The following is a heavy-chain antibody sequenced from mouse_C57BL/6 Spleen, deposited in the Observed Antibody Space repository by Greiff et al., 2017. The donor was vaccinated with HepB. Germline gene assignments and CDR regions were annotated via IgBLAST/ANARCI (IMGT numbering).Heavy chain of an antibody. CDR3: AREGDYYGSSPWFAY. J-gene: IGHJ3*01. V-gene: IGHV1-80*01. Sequence: QVQLQQSGAELVKPGASVKISCKASGYAFSSYWMNWVKQRPGKGLEWIGQIYPGDGDTNYNGKFKGKATLTADKSSSTAYMQLSSLTSEDSAVYFWAREGDYYGSSPWFAYWGQGTLVTVSA. D-gene: IGHD1-1*01. CDR2: IYPGDGDT. CDR1: GYAFSSYW.